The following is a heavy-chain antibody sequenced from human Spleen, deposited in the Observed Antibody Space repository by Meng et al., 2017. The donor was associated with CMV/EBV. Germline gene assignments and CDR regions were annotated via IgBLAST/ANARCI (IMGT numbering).Heavy chain of an antibody. CDR3: ARDHRYCSSAICYPTHTFDY. D-gene: IGHD2-2*01. CDR2: INQDGSER. V-gene: IGHV3-7*01. J-gene: IGHJ4*02. CDR1: TTHW. Sequence: TTHWMAWVRQAPGKGLEWVANINQDGSERYYVDSVRGRFTISRDNTRNSLFLQLNSLGAEDTAVYFCARDHRYCSSAICYPTHTFDYWGQGNLVTVSS.